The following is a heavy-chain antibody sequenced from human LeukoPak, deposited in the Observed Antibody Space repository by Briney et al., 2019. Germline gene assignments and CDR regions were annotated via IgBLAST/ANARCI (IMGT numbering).Heavy chain of an antibody. Sequence: SETLSLTCAVYGGSFSGYYWSWIRQPPGKGLEWIGEINHSGSTNYNPSLKSRVTISVDTSKNQFSLKLSSVTAADTAVYYCARAMTSGRGTFDYWGQGTLVTVSS. J-gene: IGHJ4*02. V-gene: IGHV4-34*01. D-gene: IGHD3-10*01. CDR2: INHSGST. CDR1: GGSFSGYY. CDR3: ARAMTSGRGTFDY.